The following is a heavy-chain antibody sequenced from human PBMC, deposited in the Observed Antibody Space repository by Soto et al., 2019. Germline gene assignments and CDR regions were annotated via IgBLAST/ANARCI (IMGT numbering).Heavy chain of an antibody. D-gene: IGHD3-10*01. J-gene: IGHJ6*02. CDR2: IYYSGST. CDR3: ARRMAGVLRYYGMDV. Sequence: ASETLSLTCTVSGGSISSSSYYWGWIRQPPGKGLEWIGSIYYSGSTYYNPSLKSRVTISVDTSKNQFSLKLSSVTAADTAVYYCARRMAGVLRYYGMDVWGQGTTVTVSS. V-gene: IGHV4-39*01. CDR1: GGSISSSSYY.